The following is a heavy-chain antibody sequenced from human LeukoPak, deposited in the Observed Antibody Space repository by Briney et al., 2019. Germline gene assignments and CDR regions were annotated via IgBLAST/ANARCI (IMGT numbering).Heavy chain of an antibody. CDR2: ISYDESNK. CDR1: GFTFSSYA. V-gene: IGHV3-30*04. J-gene: IGHJ4*02. CDR3: AKESHDSSGYYHYFDY. Sequence: GGSLRLSCAASGFTFSSYAMHWVRQAPGKGLEWVAVISYDESNKYYADSVKGRFPISRDNSKNTLYLQMNSLRAEDTAVYYCAKESHDSSGYYHYFDYWGQGALVTVSS. D-gene: IGHD3-22*01.